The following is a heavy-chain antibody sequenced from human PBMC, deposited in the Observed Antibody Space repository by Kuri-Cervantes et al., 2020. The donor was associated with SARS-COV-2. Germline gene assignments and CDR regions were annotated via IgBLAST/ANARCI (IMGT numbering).Heavy chain of an antibody. V-gene: IGHV3-21*01. CDR1: GFTFSSYG. J-gene: IGHJ4*02. Sequence: LSLTCAASGFTFSSYGMHWVRQAPGKGLEWIASISDTAFFIYYADSVKGRFTISRDNARNSLSLQLNSLRVEDTALYYCAKVLGGYNHGRLFDLWGLGTLVTVSS. D-gene: IGHD5-18*01. CDR2: ISDTAFFI. CDR3: AKVLGGYNHGRLFDL.